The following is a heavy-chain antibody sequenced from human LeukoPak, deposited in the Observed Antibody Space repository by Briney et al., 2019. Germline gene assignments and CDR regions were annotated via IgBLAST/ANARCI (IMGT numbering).Heavy chain of an antibody. D-gene: IGHD3-10*01. J-gene: IGHJ4*02. CDR1: GGSISSGGYY. CDR2: IYYSGST. V-gene: IGHV4-31*03. Sequence: PSETLSLTCTVSGGSISSGGYYWSWIRQHPGKGLEWIGYIYYSGSTYYNPSLKSRVTISVDTSKNQFSLKLSSVTAADTAVYYCARGRGYYYGSGSYYLDYWGQGTLVTVSS. CDR3: ARGRGYYYGSGSYYLDY.